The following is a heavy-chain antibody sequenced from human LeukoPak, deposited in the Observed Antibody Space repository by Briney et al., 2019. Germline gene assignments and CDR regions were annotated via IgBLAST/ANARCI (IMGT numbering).Heavy chain of an antibody. CDR3: ARDKAHSYGRYFDP. CDR1: GGSISTYY. Sequence: SETLSLTCSVAGGSISTYYWNWIRQTPGKGLEWIGHISNGNTDYNPSLKSRVTISVDTSKNQFSLRLTSVTAADAAVYYCARDKAHSYGRYFDPWGQGALVIVSS. D-gene: IGHD5-18*01. J-gene: IGHJ5*02. V-gene: IGHV4-59*01. CDR2: ISNGNT.